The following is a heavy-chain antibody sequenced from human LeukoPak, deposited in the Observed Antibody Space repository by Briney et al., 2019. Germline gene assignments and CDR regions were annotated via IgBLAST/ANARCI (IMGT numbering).Heavy chain of an antibody. CDR1: GFTFSSYA. CDR2: ITTSGGTT. D-gene: IGHD2-2*01. V-gene: IGHV3-23*01. CDR3: AIKSRTSSPPIH. J-gene: IGHJ4*02. Sequence: PGWSLRLSCATSGFTFSSYAMSWVRQAPGKGLEGVSGITTSGGTTFYADSVKGRFTISSDYSKNTLYLQMNSLRAEDTAVYYCAIKSRTSSPPIHWGQGTLVTVSS.